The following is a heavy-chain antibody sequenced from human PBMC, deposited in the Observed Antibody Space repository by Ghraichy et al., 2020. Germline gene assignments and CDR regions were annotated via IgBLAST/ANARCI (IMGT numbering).Heavy chain of an antibody. Sequence: GESLNISCVASGFTVSSNYMSWVRQAPGKGLEWVSVIYSGGSTYYADSVKGRFTISRDNSKNTLYLQMNSLRAEDTAVYYCARYGRYGGSDAFDIWGQGTMVTVSS. J-gene: IGHJ3*02. CDR2: IYSGGST. D-gene: IGHD1-26*01. CDR3: ARYGRYGGSDAFDI. CDR1: GFTVSSNY. V-gene: IGHV3-66*02.